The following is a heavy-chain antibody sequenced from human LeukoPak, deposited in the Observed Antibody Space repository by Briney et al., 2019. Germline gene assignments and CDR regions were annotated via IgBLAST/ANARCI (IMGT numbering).Heavy chain of an antibody. D-gene: IGHD3-3*01. CDR3: AGIPVFGVVLHQEPV. J-gene: IGHJ6*04. Sequence: ASVKVSCKASGVTFNDYALNWVRQARGQGLEWMGVFIPILGTANSTQKFRDRVTITADISTNTAYMELSSLRSEDTAVYFCAGIPVFGVVLHQEPVWGKGTTVTVSS. CDR1: GVTFNDYA. CDR2: FIPILGTA. V-gene: IGHV1-69*10.